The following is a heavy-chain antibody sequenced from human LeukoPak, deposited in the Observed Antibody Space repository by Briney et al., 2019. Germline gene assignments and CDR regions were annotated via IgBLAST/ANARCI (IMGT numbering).Heavy chain of an antibody. V-gene: IGHV4-34*01. D-gene: IGHD2/OR15-2a*01. CDR2: INHSGST. CDR1: GGSFSGYY. CDR3: ARGLDLGIYAY. J-gene: IGHJ4*02. Sequence: SETLSLTCAVYGGSFSGYYWSWIRQPPGKGLEWIGEINHSGSTNYNPSLKSRVTISVDTSKNQFSLELSSVTAADTAVYYCARGLDLGIYAYWGQGTLVTVSS.